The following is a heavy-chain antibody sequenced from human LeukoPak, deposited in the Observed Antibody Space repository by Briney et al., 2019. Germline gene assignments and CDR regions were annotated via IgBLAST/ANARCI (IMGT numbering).Heavy chain of an antibody. J-gene: IGHJ5*02. D-gene: IGHD3-3*01. V-gene: IGHV3-30*02. CDR2: IRYDGSNK. CDR3: AKGDTYYDFWSGYYRWWGFDP. CDR1: GFTFSSYG. Sequence: GGSLRLSCAASGFTFSSYGMHWVRQAPGKGLEGVAFIRYDGSNKYYADSVKGRFTISRDNSKNTLYLQMNSLRAEDTAVYYCAKGDTYYDFWSGYYRWWGFDPWGQGTLVTVSS.